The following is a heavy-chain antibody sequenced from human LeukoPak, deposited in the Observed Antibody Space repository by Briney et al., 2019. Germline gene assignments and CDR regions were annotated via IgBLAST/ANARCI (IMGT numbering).Heavy chain of an antibody. D-gene: IGHD6-13*01. CDR1: GFTFSNYA. CDR3: ARGTESPYSSSWYAPH. J-gene: IGHJ4*02. Sequence: PGGSLRLSCAASGFTFSNYAMSWVRQAPGKGLEWVANIKQDGSEKYYVDSVKGRFTISRDNAKNSLYLQMNSLRAEDTAVYYCARGTESPYSSSWYAPHWGQGTLVTVSS. V-gene: IGHV3-7*01. CDR2: IKQDGSEK.